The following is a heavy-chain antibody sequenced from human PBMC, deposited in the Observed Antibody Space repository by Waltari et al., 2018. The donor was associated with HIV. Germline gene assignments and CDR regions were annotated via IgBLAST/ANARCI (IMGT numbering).Heavy chain of an antibody. Sequence: EVQLVESGGGLVQPGRSLRLSCTASGFTFGDYAMSWFRQAPGNGLEWVGFIRSKAYGGTTEYAASVKGRFTISRDDSKSIAYLQMNSLKTEDTAVYYCTRDYSGSSSFPFDYWGQGTLVTVSS. V-gene: IGHV3-49*03. CDR2: IRSKAYGGTT. CDR3: TRDYSGSSSFPFDY. D-gene: IGHD6-6*01. CDR1: GFTFGDYA. J-gene: IGHJ4*02.